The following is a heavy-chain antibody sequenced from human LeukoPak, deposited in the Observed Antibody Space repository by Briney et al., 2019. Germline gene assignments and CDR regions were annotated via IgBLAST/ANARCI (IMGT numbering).Heavy chain of an antibody. Sequence: GGSLRLSCAASGFTFSNYAMSWVRQAPGKGLEWVSAVNGGGGRTYYADSVKGRFTISRDNSKNTVYLQMNSLRAEDTAIYYCAKDGTDYGDYGFDSWGQGTLVTVSS. J-gene: IGHJ4*02. CDR2: VNGGGGRT. CDR1: GFTFSNYA. V-gene: IGHV3-23*01. D-gene: IGHD4-17*01. CDR3: AKDGTDYGDYGFDS.